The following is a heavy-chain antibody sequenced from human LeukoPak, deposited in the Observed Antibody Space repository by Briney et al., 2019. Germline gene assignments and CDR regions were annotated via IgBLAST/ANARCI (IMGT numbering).Heavy chain of an antibody. J-gene: IGHJ4*02. CDR3: AKFPERSSSWYVDY. CDR1: GFFLRSYS. Sequence: RGALRLPCAPSGFFLRSYSMIRGLQAPAPGQEAGSGINWNCCRTGYVESVKGGLTFSRYNAKNSLYLQMNSLRAEDTAVYYCAKFPERSSSWYVDYWGQGTLVTVSS. V-gene: IGHV3-20*04. CDR2: INWNCCRT. D-gene: IGHD6-13*01.